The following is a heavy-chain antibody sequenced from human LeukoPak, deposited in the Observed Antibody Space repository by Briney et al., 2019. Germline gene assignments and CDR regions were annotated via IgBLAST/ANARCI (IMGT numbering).Heavy chain of an antibody. D-gene: IGHD4-17*01. V-gene: IGHV4-4*07. CDR2: IYTSGST. J-gene: IGHJ3*02. CDR3: ARDPDYGDAFDI. CDR1: GGSISSYY. Sequence: SETLSLTCTVSGGSISSYYWSWIRQTAGKGLEWIGRIYTSGSTNYNPSLKSRVTMSVDTSKNQFSLKLSSVTAADTAVYYCARDPDYGDAFDIWGQGTMVTVSS.